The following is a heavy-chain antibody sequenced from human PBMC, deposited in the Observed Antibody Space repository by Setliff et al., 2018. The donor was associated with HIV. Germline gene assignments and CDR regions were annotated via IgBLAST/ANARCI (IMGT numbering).Heavy chain of an antibody. CDR1: GGVFSTYG. Sequence: SVKVSCKASGGVFSTYGMHWVRQAPGQGFEWVGGIIPVASIPNYAQKFQDRVTITADESTTTVYMEMRSLTSGDTALYYCARGPLYGYDRGYFDYWGLGTLVTVS. D-gene: IGHD5-12*01. CDR3: ARGPLYGYDRGYFDY. CDR2: IIPVASIP. V-gene: IGHV1-69*10. J-gene: IGHJ4*02.